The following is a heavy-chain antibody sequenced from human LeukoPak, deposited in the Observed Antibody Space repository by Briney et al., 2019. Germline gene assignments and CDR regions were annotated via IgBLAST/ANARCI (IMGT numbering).Heavy chain of an antibody. J-gene: IGHJ6*03. V-gene: IGHV1-69*01. CDR1: GGTFSSYA. CDR2: IIPIFGTA. Sequence: SVKVSCKASGGTFSSYAISWVRQAPRQGLEWMGGIIPIFGTAHYAQKFQGRGTITADESTSTAYMELSSLRSEDTAVYYCARDLARGYSYGLHYMDVWGKGTTVTVSS. CDR3: ARDLARGYSYGLHYMDV. D-gene: IGHD5-18*01.